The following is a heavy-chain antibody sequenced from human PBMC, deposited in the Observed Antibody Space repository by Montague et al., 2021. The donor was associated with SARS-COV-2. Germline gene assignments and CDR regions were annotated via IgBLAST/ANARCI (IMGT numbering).Heavy chain of an antibody. CDR2: TYYRSKWYN. V-gene: IGHV6-1*01. D-gene: IGHD2-2*03. CDR1: GASLSRDSLS. J-gene: IGHJ3*01. Sequence: GASLSRDSLSWPWIRQSPSSGLEWLASTYYRSKWYNDSAPSVSGRATVKPDTSRNQFSLHLDSVTPEDTALYFCARKMDSSFDVWGKGTMVIVSS. CDR3: ARKMDSSFDV.